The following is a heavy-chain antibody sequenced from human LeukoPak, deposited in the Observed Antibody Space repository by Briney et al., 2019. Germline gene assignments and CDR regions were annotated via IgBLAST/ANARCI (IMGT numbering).Heavy chain of an antibody. J-gene: IGHJ4*02. CDR2: INTYDGNT. V-gene: IGHV1-18*01. Sequence: GASVKVSCKASGYTFTSYGVSWVRQAPGQGLEWMGWINTYDGNTNYTQKFQGRVTMTTDKSTSTAYMELRSLRSDDTAVYYCARGYSSSSYFDYWGQGSLVTVSS. D-gene: IGHD6-6*01. CDR1: GYTFTSYG. CDR3: ARGYSSSSYFDY.